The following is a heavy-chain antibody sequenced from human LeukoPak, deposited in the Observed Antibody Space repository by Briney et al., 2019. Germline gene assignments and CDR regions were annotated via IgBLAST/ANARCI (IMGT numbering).Heavy chain of an antibody. V-gene: IGHV1-18*01. CDR1: GYIFTSYG. D-gene: IGHD3-16*01. CDR3: ARVEGGGRRGYWFDP. J-gene: IGHJ5*02. Sequence: GASVKVSCKASGYIFTSYGISWVRQAPGLGLEWMGWSSTYNGNTNYAQKFQGRVTMTTDTSTSTAYMELRSLTSDDTAVYYCARVEGGGRRGYWFDPWGQGTLVTVSS. CDR2: SSTYNGNT.